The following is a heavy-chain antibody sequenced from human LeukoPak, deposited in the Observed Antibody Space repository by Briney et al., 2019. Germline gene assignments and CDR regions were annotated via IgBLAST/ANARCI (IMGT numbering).Heavy chain of an antibody. CDR3: ARMRAVAGSLGVYYFDY. CDR1: GYTFTSYG. CDR2: ISAYNGNT. J-gene: IGHJ4*02. V-gene: IGHV1-18*01. D-gene: IGHD6-19*01. Sequence: ASVKVSCKASGYTFTSYGISWVRQAPGQGLEWMGWISAYNGNTNYAQKLQGRVTMTTDTSTSTAYMELRSLRSDDTAVYYCARMRAVAGSLGVYYFDYWGQGTLVTVSS.